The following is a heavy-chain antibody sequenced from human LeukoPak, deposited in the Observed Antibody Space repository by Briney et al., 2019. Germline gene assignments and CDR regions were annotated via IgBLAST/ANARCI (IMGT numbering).Heavy chain of an antibody. CDR2: ISYDGSNK. J-gene: IGHJ4*02. CDR3: AKDSKYNWNFLDY. V-gene: IGHV3-30*18. D-gene: IGHD1-7*01. CDR1: GFTFSSYE. Sequence: GGSLRLSCAASGFTFSSYEMNWVRQAPGKGLEGVAIISYDGSNKYYADSVKGRFTISRDNSKSTLYLQMDSLRAEDTAVYYCAKDSKYNWNFLDYWGQGTLVTVSS.